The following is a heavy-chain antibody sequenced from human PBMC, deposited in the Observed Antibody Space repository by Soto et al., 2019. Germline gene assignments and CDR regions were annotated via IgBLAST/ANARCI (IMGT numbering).Heavy chain of an antibody. Sequence: ASVKVSCKASGYTFTSYAMHWVRQAPGQRLEWMGWINAGNGNTKYSQKFQGRVTITRDTSASTAYMELSSLRSEDTAVYYCARDIAMIGVAPGYWGQGTLVTVSS. V-gene: IGHV1-3*01. J-gene: IGHJ4*02. CDR1: GYTFTSYA. D-gene: IGHD3-22*01. CDR3: ARDIAMIGVAPGY. CDR2: INAGNGNT.